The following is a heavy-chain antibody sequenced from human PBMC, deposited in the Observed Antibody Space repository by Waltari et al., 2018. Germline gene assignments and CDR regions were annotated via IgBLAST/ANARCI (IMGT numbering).Heavy chain of an antibody. CDR1: GGSFSGYY. CDR2: INHSGST. V-gene: IGHV4-34*01. J-gene: IGHJ1*01. CDR3: ARGPPFYDFWSGYYEQYFQH. Sequence: QVQLQQWGAGLLKPSETLSLTCAVYGGSFSGYYWSWIRPPPGKGLEWIGEINHSGSTNYNPSLKSRVTISVDTSKNQFSLKLSSVTAADTAVYYCARGPPFYDFWSGYYEQYFQHWGQGTLVTVSS. D-gene: IGHD3-3*01.